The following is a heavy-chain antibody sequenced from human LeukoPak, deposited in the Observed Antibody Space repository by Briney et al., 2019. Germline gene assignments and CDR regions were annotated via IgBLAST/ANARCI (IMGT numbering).Heavy chain of an antibody. V-gene: IGHV3-30-3*01. CDR2: ISYDGDSK. CDR3: ARGQIQLWLIDY. J-gene: IGHJ4*02. Sequence: GGSLRLSCAASGFPFSRYAMHWVRQPPGKGLEWVALISYDGDSKYYADSVRGRFTISRDKSKNTLYLHMNSLRIEDTAVYYCARGQIQLWLIDYWGRGTLVTVSS. CDR1: GFPFSRYA. D-gene: IGHD5-18*01.